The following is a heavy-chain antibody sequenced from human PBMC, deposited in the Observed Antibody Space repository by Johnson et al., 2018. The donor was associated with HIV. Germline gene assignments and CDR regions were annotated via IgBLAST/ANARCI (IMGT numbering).Heavy chain of an antibody. Sequence: QVQLVESGGGVVRPGGSLRLSCAASGFTFSSYAMHWVRQAPGKGLEWVAVISYDGSKKYYADSVKGRFSISRDNSKNTLYLQMNSLRAEDTAVYYCARDKWELLGAVDIWGQGTMVTVSS. CDR3: ARDKWELLGAVDI. J-gene: IGHJ3*02. CDR2: ISYDGSKK. D-gene: IGHD1-26*01. CDR1: GFTFSSYA. V-gene: IGHV3-30-3*01.